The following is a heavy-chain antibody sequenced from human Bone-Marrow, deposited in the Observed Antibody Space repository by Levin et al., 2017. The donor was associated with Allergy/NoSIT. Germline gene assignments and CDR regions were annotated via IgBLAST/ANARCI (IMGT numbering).Heavy chain of an antibody. D-gene: IGHD6-13*01. V-gene: IGHV4-61*01. CDR3: AREDRSWSGAHRYFDY. Sequence: PSETLSLTCTVSGDSVSSGSYYWTWIRQPPGKGLQWIGCIFNNGNTKYNPSLKSRVTISVDTSKNQFSLKLSSVTAADTAVFYCAREDRSWSGAHRYFDYWGQGALVTVSS. CDR1: GDSVSSGSYY. CDR2: IFNNGNT. J-gene: IGHJ4*02.